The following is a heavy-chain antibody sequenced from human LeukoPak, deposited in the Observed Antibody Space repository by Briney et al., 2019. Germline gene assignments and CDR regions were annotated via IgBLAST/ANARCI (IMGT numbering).Heavy chain of an antibody. CDR1: GFTFSSYW. CDR3: VRSLRSADF. Sequence: GGSLRLSCTVSGFTFSSYWMHWVRQAPGVGLVWVSRINTDGSTTSYADSVKGRFTISRDNAQNTLFLQMDSLRPEDTAVYYCVRSLRSADFWGQGTLVTVSS. J-gene: IGHJ4*02. V-gene: IGHV3-74*01. CDR2: INTDGSTT.